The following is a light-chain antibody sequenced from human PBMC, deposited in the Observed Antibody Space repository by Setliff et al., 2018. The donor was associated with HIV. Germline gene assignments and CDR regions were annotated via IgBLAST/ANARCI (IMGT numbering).Light chain of an antibody. Sequence: QSALAQPASVSGSPGQSITISCTGTSGDVGAFQYVSWYHQHPGRAPQLIIYNVDNRPSGISYRFSGSKSGNTASLTISGLQAGDEADYYCSSYTDISTVVFGGGTKVTVL. CDR2: NVD. CDR1: SGDVGAFQY. CDR3: SSYTDISTVV. J-gene: IGLJ2*01. V-gene: IGLV2-14*03.